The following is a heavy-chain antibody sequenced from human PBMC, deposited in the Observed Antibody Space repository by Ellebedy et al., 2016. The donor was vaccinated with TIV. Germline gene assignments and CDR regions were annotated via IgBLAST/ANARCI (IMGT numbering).Heavy chain of an antibody. J-gene: IGHJ4*02. D-gene: IGHD2-21*01. CDR1: GGSINSYDW. CDR2: ISPSGTT. Sequence: SETLSLTXAVSGGSINSYDWWSWVRQSPGKGLEWIGEISPSGTTNYNPSLKSRVTISLDKSKNQVSLKLTSVTAADTAIYYCVKVAAYCLEYWGQGALVTVSS. V-gene: IGHV4-4*02. CDR3: VKVAAYCLEY.